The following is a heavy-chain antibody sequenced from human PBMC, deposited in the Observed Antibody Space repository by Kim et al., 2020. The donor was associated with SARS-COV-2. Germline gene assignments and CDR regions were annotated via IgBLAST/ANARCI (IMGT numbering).Heavy chain of an antibody. D-gene: IGHD3-10*01. V-gene: IGHV4-34*01. J-gene: IGHJ5*02. Sequence: LTSRVTISVDTSKNQFSLKLSAVTAADTAVYYCARDRSSTMVRGTRFDPWGQGTLVTVSS. CDR3: ARDRSSTMVRGTRFDP.